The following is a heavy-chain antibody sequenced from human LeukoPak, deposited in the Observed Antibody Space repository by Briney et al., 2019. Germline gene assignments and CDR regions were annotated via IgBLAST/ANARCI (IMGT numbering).Heavy chain of an antibody. D-gene: IGHD3-22*01. CDR3: ARRGYDSSGYYYYYGMDV. J-gene: IGHJ6*02. Sequence: PSETLSLTCTVSGGSICSSSYYWGWIRQPPGKGLEWIGSIYYSGSTYYNPSLKSRVTISVDTSKNQFSLKLSSVTAADTAVYYCARRGYDSSGYYYYYGMDVWGQGTTVTVSS. V-gene: IGHV4-39*01. CDR1: GGSICSSSYY. CDR2: IYYSGST.